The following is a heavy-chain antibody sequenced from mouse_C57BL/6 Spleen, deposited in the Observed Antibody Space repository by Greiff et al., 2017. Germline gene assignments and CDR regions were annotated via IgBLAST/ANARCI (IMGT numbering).Heavy chain of an antibody. Sequence: QVQLQQPGTELVKPGASVKLSCKASGYTFTSYWMHWVKQRPGHGLEWIGNINPSNGGTNYNEKFKSKATLTVDKSSSTAYMQLSSLTSEDSAVYYCARCGTVVATPYWYFDVWGTGTTVTVSS. CDR2: INPSNGGT. J-gene: IGHJ1*03. D-gene: IGHD1-1*01. CDR3: ARCGTVVATPYWYFDV. CDR1: GYTFTSYW. V-gene: IGHV1-53*01.